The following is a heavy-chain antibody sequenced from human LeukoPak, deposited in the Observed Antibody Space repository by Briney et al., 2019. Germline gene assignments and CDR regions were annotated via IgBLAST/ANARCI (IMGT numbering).Heavy chain of an antibody. CDR3: ARVWRDYYDSSGQAPAWDY. D-gene: IGHD3-22*01. CDR2: IYYSGST. V-gene: IGHV4-39*07. CDR1: GDSISYHY. Sequence: SETLSLTCTVSGDSISYHYWGWIRQPPGKGLEWIGSIYYSGSTYYNPSLKSRVTISVDTSKNQFSLKLSSVTAADTAVYYCARVWRDYYDSSGQAPAWDYWGQGTLVTVSS. J-gene: IGHJ4*02.